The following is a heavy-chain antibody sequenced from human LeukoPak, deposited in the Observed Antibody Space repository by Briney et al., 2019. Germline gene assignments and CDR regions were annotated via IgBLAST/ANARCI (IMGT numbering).Heavy chain of an antibody. CDR3: ARGLSRSSGWYKPTWFDP. D-gene: IGHD6-19*01. CDR1: GGSISSYY. Sequence: SETLSLTCTVSGGSISSYYWSWIRQPAGKGLEWIGRIYTSGTTHYNPSLKSRVTISVDTSKNQFSLKLSSVTAADTAVYYCARGLSRSSGWYKPTWFDPWGQGTLVTVSS. CDR2: IYTSGTT. J-gene: IGHJ5*02. V-gene: IGHV4-4*07.